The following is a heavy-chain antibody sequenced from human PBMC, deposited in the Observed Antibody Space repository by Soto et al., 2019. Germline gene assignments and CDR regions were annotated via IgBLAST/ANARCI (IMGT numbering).Heavy chain of an antibody. CDR1: GFTFSSYA. CDR3: ATSGWSYFFDY. V-gene: IGHV3-23*01. D-gene: IGHD6-19*01. CDR2: ISGSGGST. J-gene: IGHJ4*02. Sequence: GGSLRLSCAASGFTFSSYAMSWVRQAPEKGLEWVSAISGSGGSTYYADSVKGRFTISRDNSKNTLYLQMNSLRAEDTAVYYCATSGWSYFFDYWGQGTLVTVSS.